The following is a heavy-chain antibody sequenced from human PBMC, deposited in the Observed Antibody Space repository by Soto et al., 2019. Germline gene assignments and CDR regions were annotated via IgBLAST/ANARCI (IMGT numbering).Heavy chain of an antibody. J-gene: IGHJ3*02. CDR3: ARVGLGGWYWAFDI. CDR1: GFTVSSNY. CDR2: IYSGGST. V-gene: IGHV3-53*01. Sequence: GGSLRLSCAASGFTVSSNYMSWVRQAPGKGLEWVSGIYSGGSTYYADSVKGRLPISRDNSKNTLYLKMNSLRAEDTAVYYCARVGLGGWYWAFDIWGQGTMVTVSS. D-gene: IGHD6-19*01.